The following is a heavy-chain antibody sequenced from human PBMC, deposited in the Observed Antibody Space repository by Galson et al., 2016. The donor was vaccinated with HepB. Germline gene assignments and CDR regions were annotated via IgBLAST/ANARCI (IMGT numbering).Heavy chain of an antibody. CDR2: IKSKSDGGTA. J-gene: IGHJ4*02. CDR1: GLTLSNVW. V-gene: IGHV3-15*01. Sequence: SLRLSCAASGLTLSNVWMTWVRQAPGKGLEYLGHIKSKSDGGTADYATRVKGRITSFRDDSKNKLQLQMNSLRIEDTDVYCCTPRSFWGPGTLVTVSS. CDR3: TPRSF.